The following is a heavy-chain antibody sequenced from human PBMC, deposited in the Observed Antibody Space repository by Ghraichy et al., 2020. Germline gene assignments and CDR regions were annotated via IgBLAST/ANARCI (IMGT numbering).Heavy chain of an antibody. J-gene: IGHJ6*03. CDR1: GFTFDEYT. CDR3: AKEGGSYYYYMDV. Sequence: GGSLRLSCAASGFTFDEYTMHWVRQAPGKGLEWVSLISWDGGSTYYADSVKGRFTISRDNSKNSLYLQMNSLRTEDTALYYCAKEGGSYYYYMDVWGKGTTVTVSS. CDR2: ISWDGGST. D-gene: IGHD1-26*01. V-gene: IGHV3-43*01.